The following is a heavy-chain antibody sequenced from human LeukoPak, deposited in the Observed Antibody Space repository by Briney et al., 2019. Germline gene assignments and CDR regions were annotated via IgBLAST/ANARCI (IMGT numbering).Heavy chain of an antibody. D-gene: IGHD3-22*01. V-gene: IGHV4-39*07. CDR1: GGSISSSSYY. CDR2: IHYSGST. Sequence: SETLSLTCTVSGGSISSSSYYWGWIREPPGKRLEWIGNIHYSGSTYYNPSLKSRVTISVDTSKNQFSLKLSSVTAADTAVYYCARSMIVVVLGVYYYGMDVWGQGTTVTVSS. CDR3: ARSMIVVVLGVYYYGMDV. J-gene: IGHJ6*02.